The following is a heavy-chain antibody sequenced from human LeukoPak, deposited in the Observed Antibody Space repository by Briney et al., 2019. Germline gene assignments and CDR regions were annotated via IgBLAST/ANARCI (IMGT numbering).Heavy chain of an antibody. V-gene: IGHV3-23*01. J-gene: IGHJ4*02. CDR2: ISGSGGST. CDR1: GFTFSSYA. Sequence: QPGGSLRLSCAASGFTFSSYAMNWVRQAPGKGLEWVSAISGSGGSTYYADSVKGRFTISRDNSKNTLYLQMNSLRAEDTAVYCCANLPFGYDFWSGPDYWGQGTLVTVSS. D-gene: IGHD3-3*01. CDR3: ANLPFGYDFWSGPDY.